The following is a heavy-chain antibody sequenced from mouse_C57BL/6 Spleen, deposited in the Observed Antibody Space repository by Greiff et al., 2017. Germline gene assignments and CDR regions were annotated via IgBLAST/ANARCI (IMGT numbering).Heavy chain of an antibody. D-gene: IGHD1-1*01. J-gene: IGHJ4*01. CDR1: GFTFSDYG. V-gene: IGHV5-17*01. CDR3: LRIGYAMDY. Sequence: EVKLEESGGGLVKPGGSLKLSCAASGFTFSDYGMHWVRQAPEKGLEWVAYISSGSSTIYYADTVKGRFTISRDNAKHTLCRQMTSLRSEDTAMYYCLRIGYAMDYWGQGTSVTVSS. CDR2: ISSGSSTI.